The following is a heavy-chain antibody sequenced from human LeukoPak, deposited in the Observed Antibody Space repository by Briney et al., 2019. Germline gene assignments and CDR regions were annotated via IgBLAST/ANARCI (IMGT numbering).Heavy chain of an antibody. CDR2: IHYSGRA. D-gene: IGHD3-16*01. Sequence: SENLSLTCSVSGGSISGYYWTWVRQPPGKGLEWIGQIHYSGRADYNPSLKSRITMSVDTSRNQISLKLSSVTAADTAIYYCVRFGVNYDMDVWGQGTTVTVFS. J-gene: IGHJ6*02. V-gene: IGHV4-59*01. CDR1: GGSISGYY. CDR3: VRFGVNYDMDV.